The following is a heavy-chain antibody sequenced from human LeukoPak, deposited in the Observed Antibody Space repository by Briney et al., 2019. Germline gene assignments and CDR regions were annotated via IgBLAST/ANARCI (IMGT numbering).Heavy chain of an antibody. V-gene: IGHV3-21*01. CDR3: AREPTVGTPPA. J-gene: IGHJ4*02. CDR1: GFTFSIYS. CDR2: ISSSSSYI. Sequence: GGSLRLSCAASGFTFSIYSINLVRQAPGKGLEWVSSISSSSSYIYYADSVKGRFTISRDNAKNSLYLHMNSLRAEDTAVYFCAREPTVGTPPAWGQGTLVTVSS. D-gene: IGHD1-26*01.